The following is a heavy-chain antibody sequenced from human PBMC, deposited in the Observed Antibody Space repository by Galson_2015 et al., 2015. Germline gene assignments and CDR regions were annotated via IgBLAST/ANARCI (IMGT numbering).Heavy chain of an antibody. CDR3: AKSDCGPNCWLLDY. Sequence: SLRLSCAASGFTFSTFDMSWVRQAPGKGLEWVSSITNSGADTYYADSVKGRFTISRDTSKNTLSLQMSSLRAEDTAVYYCAKSDCGPNCWLLDYSGKGTLVTVSS. J-gene: IGHJ4*02. CDR1: GFTFSTFD. V-gene: IGHV3-23*01. CDR2: ITNSGADT. D-gene: IGHD2-21*02.